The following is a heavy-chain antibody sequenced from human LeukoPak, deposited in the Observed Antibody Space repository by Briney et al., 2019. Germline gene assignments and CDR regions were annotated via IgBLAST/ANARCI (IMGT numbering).Heavy chain of an antibody. CDR3: ASRTTVTTSGYYHYYMNV. CDR1: GGTFSSYA. Sequence: ASVKISCKASGGTFSSYAISWVRQAPGQGLEWMGRIIPIFGTANYAQKFQGRVTITTDESTSTAYMELSSLRSEDTAVYYCASRTTVTTSGYYHYYMNVWGKGTTVTVSS. D-gene: IGHD4-11*01. J-gene: IGHJ6*03. CDR2: IIPIFGTA. V-gene: IGHV1-69*05.